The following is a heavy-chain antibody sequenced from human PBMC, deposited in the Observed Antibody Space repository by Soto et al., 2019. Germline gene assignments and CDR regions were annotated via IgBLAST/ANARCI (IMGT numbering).Heavy chain of an antibody. Sequence: GASVKVSCKASGCTFSSYAISWVRQAPGQGLEWMGGIIPIFGTANYAQKFQGRVTITADESTSTAYMELSSLRSEDTAVYYCASSVAKYYYYGMDVWGQGTTVTVS. D-gene: IGHD5-12*01. V-gene: IGHV1-69*13. CDR1: GCTFSSYA. CDR3: ASSVAKYYYYGMDV. CDR2: IIPIFGTA. J-gene: IGHJ6*02.